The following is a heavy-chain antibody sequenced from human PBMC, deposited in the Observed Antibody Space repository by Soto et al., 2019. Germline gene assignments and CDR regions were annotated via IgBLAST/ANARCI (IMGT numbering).Heavy chain of an antibody. Sequence: EVQLLESGGGLVQPGGSLRLSCAASGFTFSSYAMSWVRQAPGKGLEWVSSISGNGGSTNYADSVKGRFTISRDNSKNTLYLQMTRLRAADAAIYYGAKDRGGYGTSTTCYGGGSFDYWGQGTLVTVSS. CDR2: ISGNGGST. J-gene: IGHJ4*02. D-gene: IGHD2-2*01. V-gene: IGHV3-23*01. CDR1: GFTFSSYA. CDR3: AKDRGGYGTSTTCYGGGSFDY.